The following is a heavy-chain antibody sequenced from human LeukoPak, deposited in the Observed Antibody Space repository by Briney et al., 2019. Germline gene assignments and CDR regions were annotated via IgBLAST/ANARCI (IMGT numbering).Heavy chain of an antibody. V-gene: IGHV4-31*03. CDR3: ARSGLRFDADY. CDR2: IYYSGST. Sequence: SETLSLTCTVSGGSISSGGYYWSWIRQHPGKGLEWIGYIYYSGSTYHNPSLKSRVTISVDTSKNQFSLKLSSVTAADTAVYYCARSGLRFDADYWGQGTLVTVSS. CDR1: GGSISSGGYY. J-gene: IGHJ4*02. D-gene: IGHD3-3*01.